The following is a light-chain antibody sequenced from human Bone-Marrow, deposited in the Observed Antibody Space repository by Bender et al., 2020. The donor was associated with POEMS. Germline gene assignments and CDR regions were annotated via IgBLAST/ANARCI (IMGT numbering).Light chain of an antibody. CDR3: QVWHSRSEREVV. V-gene: IGLV3-1*01. J-gene: IGLJ2*01. CDR2: EDN. CDR1: QLGDQY. Sequence: SYGLTQPPSVSVSPGHTANITCPGDQLGDQYASWYQLKPGQSPVLVIYEDNKRPSGIPERFSGSNSGNIATLTISVTQALEEADYYCQVWHSRSEREVVFGGGTRLTVL.